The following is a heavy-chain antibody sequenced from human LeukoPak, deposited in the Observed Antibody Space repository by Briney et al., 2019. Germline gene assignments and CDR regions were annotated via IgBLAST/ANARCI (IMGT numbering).Heavy chain of an antibody. D-gene: IGHD3-3*01. CDR2: IYYSGST. V-gene: IGHV4-39*01. Sequence: SETLSLTCTVSGGSISSSSDYWGWIRQPPGKGLECIGSIYYSGSTYCNPSLKSRVTISVDTSKNQFSLKLSSVTAADTAVYYRARHWDNYDFWSGYSFDPWGQGTLVTVSS. CDR3: ARHWDNYDFWSGYSFDP. J-gene: IGHJ5*02. CDR1: GGSISSSSDY.